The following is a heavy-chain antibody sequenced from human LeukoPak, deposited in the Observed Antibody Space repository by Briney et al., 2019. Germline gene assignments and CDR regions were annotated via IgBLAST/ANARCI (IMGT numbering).Heavy chain of an antibody. V-gene: IGHV3-30*04. Sequence: TGRSLRLSCAASGFTFSSYAMHWVRQAPGKGLEWVAVISYDGSNKYYADSMKGRFTNSRDNSKNTLYLQMNSLRAEDTAVYYCARDFMVPRTHCSSTSCYNMDVWGKGTTVTVSS. CDR1: GFTFSSYA. D-gene: IGHD2-2*02. J-gene: IGHJ6*03. CDR2: ISYDGSNK. CDR3: ARDFMVPRTHCSSTSCYNMDV.